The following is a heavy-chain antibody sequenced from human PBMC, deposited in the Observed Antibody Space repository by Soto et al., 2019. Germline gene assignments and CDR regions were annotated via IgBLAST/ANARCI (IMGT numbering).Heavy chain of an antibody. CDR3: ARAKDGYSGYEN. CDR2: ISSSGSTI. Sequence: GVSLRLSCAASGFTFSDYYMSWIRQAPGKGLEWVSYISSSGSTIYYADSVKGRFTISRDNAKNSLYLQMNSLRAEDTAMYYRARAKDGYSGYENCGQGTLVTVSS. V-gene: IGHV3-11*01. D-gene: IGHD5-12*01. CDR1: GFTFSDYY. J-gene: IGHJ4*02.